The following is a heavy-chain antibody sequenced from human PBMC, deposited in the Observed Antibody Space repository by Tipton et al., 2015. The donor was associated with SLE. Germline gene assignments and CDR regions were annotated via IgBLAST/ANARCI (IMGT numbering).Heavy chain of an antibody. V-gene: IGHV4-59*12. J-gene: IGHJ4*02. D-gene: IGHD6-19*01. CDR2: IYYSGST. Sequence: TLSLTCAVYGGSFSSYYWSWIRQPPGKGLEWIGYIYYSGSTNYDPSLKSRVTISVDTSKNQFSLKLSSVTAADTAVYYCARGLAVAGRHFDYWGQGTLVTVSS. CDR3: ARGLAVAGRHFDY. CDR1: GGSFSSYY.